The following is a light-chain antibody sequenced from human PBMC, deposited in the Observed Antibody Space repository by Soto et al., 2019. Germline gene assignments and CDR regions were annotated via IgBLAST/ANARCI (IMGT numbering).Light chain of an antibody. CDR2: AAS. CDR1: QSVDTY. V-gene: IGKV3-11*01. Sequence: EIVLTQSPSTLSLSPGESATLSCTTNQSVDTYFAWYQQKRGLAPRLLISAASNRAIGIPSRFSGRGSETEFSLTISSLEPEEFAIYFCQQRGTWPPTFGRGTRLEI. J-gene: IGKJ5*01. CDR3: QQRGTWPPT.